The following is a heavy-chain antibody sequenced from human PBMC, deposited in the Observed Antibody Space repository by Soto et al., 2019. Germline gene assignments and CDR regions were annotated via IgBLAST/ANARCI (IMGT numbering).Heavy chain of an antibody. J-gene: IGHJ6*02. V-gene: IGHV3-7*05. CDR3: ARDTVRGIDYYYGMDV. D-gene: IGHD3-10*02. CDR1: GFTFSSYW. Sequence: GGSLRLSCAASGFTFSSYWMSWVRQAPGKGLEWVANIKQDGSEKYYVDSVKGRFTISRDNAKNSLYLQMNSLRAEDTAVYYCARDTVRGIDYYYGMDVWGQGTTVTVSS. CDR2: IKQDGSEK.